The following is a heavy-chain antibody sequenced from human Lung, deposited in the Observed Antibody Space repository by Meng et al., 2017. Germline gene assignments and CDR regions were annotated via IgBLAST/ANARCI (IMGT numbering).Heavy chain of an antibody. CDR3: ARDENISAAGKLFGDY. J-gene: IGHJ4*02. CDR1: GYSFTAYY. Sequence: VQLVQAGAEVRKAGASVKVSCNSSGYSFTAYYIRGVRQAPGQGLEWMGRIDPNSGVTEYAHKFHGRVTMTGDTSISTACMELRRLTSDDTAVYYCARDENISAAGKLFGDYWGQGTLVTVSS. CDR2: IDPNSGVT. D-gene: IGHD6-13*01. V-gene: IGHV1-2*06.